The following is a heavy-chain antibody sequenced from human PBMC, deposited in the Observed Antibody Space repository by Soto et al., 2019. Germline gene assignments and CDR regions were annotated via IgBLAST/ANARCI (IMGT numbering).Heavy chain of an antibody. CDR3: APIPTYYDILTGFRQYYGMDV. J-gene: IGHJ6*02. V-gene: IGHV2-70*01. CDR1: GFSLSTSGMC. D-gene: IGHD3-9*01. Sequence: SGPTLVNPTQTLTLTCTFSGFSLSTSGMCVSWIRQPPGKALEWLALIDWDDDRYYSTSLKTRLTISKGTSKNQVVLTMTNMDPVDTATYYCAPIPTYYDILTGFRQYYGMDVWGQGTTVTVSS. CDR2: IDWDDDR.